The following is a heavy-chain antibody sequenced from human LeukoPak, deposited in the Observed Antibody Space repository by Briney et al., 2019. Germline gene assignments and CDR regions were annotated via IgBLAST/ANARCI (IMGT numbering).Heavy chain of an antibody. V-gene: IGHV1-18*01. J-gene: IGHJ5*02. CDR3: ATVLTYYYDSSGYT. Sequence: ASVKVSCKASGYTFTSYGISWVRQAPGQGLEWMGWISAYNGNTNYAQKFQGRVTMTEDTSTDTAYMELSSLRSEDTAVYYCATVLTYYYDSSGYTWGQGTLVTVSS. D-gene: IGHD3-22*01. CDR1: GYTFTSYG. CDR2: ISAYNGNT.